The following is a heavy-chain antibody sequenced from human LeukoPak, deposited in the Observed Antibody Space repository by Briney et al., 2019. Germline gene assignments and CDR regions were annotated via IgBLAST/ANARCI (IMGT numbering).Heavy chain of an antibody. V-gene: IGHV3-20*04. D-gene: IGHD3-22*01. CDR2: INWNGGST. CDR1: GFTFSYYN. J-gene: IGHJ6*02. CDR3: ARYYYDSSGYYRYYYYYGMDV. Sequence: PGGSLRLSCAASGFTFSYYNMNWVRQAPGRGLEWVSGINWNGGSTGYADSVKGRFTISRDNAKNSLYLQMNSLRAEDTALYYCARYYYDSSGYYRYYYYYGMDVWGQGTTVTVSS.